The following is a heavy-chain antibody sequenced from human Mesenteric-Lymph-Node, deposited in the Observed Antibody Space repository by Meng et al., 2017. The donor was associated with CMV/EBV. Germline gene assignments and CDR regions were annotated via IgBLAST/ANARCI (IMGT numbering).Heavy chain of an antibody. Sequence: ETLSLTCAASGFTFSSYWMIWVRQAPGKGLEWVANIKQDGSEKYYVDSVKGRFTISRDNAKNSLFLQMNSLRAEDTAVYYCATSRTFDYWGQGTLVTVSS. CDR1: GFTFSSYW. V-gene: IGHV3-7*01. CDR3: ATSRTFDY. J-gene: IGHJ4*02. CDR2: IKQDGSEK.